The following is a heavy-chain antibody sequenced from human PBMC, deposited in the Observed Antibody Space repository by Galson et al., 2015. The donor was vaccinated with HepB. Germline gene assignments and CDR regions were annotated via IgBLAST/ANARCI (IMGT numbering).Heavy chain of an antibody. V-gene: IGHV3-30-3*01. D-gene: IGHD2-2*01. CDR1: GFTFSSYA. J-gene: IGHJ6*02. CDR3: ARERRGYCSSTSCYYYYYGMDV. CDR2: ISYDGSNK. Sequence: SLRLSCAASGFTFSSYAMHWVRQAPGKGLEWVAVISYDGSNKYYADSVKGRFTISRDNSKNTLYLQMNSLRAEDTAVYYCARERRGYCSSTSCYYYYYGMDVWGQGTTVTVSS.